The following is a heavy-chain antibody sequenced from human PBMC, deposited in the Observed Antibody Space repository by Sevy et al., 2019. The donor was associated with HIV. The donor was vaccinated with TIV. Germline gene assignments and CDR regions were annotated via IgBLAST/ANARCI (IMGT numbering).Heavy chain of an antibody. Sequence: GGSLRLSCAASGFTFSDYYMSWIRQAPGKGLEWVSYISSSGRTIYYADSVKGRFTISRDNAKNSLYLQMNSLRAEDTAVYYCARGWIQLWTPDAFDIWGQGTMVTVSS. CDR3: ARGWIQLWTPDAFDI. D-gene: IGHD5-18*01. J-gene: IGHJ3*02. CDR2: ISSSGRTI. V-gene: IGHV3-11*01. CDR1: GFTFSDYY.